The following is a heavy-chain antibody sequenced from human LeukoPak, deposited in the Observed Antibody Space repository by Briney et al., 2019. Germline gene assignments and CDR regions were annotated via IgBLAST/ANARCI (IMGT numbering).Heavy chain of an antibody. V-gene: IGHV4-39*07. CDR3: ARASKITMIVVVYHDAFDI. CDR2: IYYSGST. CDR1: GGSISSSSYY. Sequence: PSETLSLTCTVSGGSISSSSYYWGWIRQPPGKGLEWIGSIYYSGSTYYNPSLKSRVTISVDTSKNQFSLKLSSVTAADTAVYYCARASKITMIVVVYHDAFDIWGQGTMVTVSS. D-gene: IGHD3-22*01. J-gene: IGHJ3*02.